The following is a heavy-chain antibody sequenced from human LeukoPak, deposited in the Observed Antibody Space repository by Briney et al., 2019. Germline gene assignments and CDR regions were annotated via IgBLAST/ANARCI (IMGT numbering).Heavy chain of an antibody. D-gene: IGHD4-17*01. CDR3: ARGTTVRGMDV. J-gene: IGHJ6*02. V-gene: IGHV1-2*06. Sequence: ASVKVSCKASGYTFTGYYMHWVRQAPGQWLEWMGRINPNSGGTNYAQRFQGRVTMTRDTSISTAYMELSRLRSDDAAVYYCARGTTVRGMDVWGQGTTVTVSS. CDR1: GYTFTGYY. CDR2: INPNSGGT.